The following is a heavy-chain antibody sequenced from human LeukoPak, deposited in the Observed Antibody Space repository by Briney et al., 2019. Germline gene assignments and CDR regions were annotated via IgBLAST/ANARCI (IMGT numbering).Heavy chain of an antibody. V-gene: IGHV1-69*05. CDR2: IIPIFGTA. CDR1: GGTFSSYA. J-gene: IGHJ3*02. CDR3: AVDCSGGSCYSRRLDAFDI. Sequence: GSSVKVSCKASGGTFSSYAISWVRQAPGQGLEWMGRIIPIFGTANYAQKFQGRVTITTDESTSTAYMELSSLRSEDTAVYYCAVDCSGGSCYSRRLDAFDIWGQGTMVTVSS. D-gene: IGHD2-15*01.